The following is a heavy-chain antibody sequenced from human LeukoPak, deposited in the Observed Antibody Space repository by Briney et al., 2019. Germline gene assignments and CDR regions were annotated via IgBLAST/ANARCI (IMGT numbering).Heavy chain of an antibody. CDR3: ARQRGHYGVDN. CDR2: IKQDGSEK. CDR1: GFTFSSYW. V-gene: IGHV3-7*01. D-gene: IGHD4-17*01. Sequence: GGSLRLSCGASGFTFSSYWMSWVRQAPGKGLEWVANIKQDGSEKYYVDSVKGRFTISRDNAKNSLYLQMNSLRAEDTAVYYCARQRGHYGVDNWGQGTLVTVSS. J-gene: IGHJ4*02.